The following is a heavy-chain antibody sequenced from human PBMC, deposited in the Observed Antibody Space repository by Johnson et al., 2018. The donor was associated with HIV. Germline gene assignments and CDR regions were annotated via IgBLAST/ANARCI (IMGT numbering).Heavy chain of an antibody. D-gene: IGHD4-17*01. J-gene: IGHJ3*02. Sequence: VQLMESGGGVVRPGGSLRLSCAASGFTFEDHGMSWVRQAPGKGLEWVSVIYSGGSTYYADSVKGRFTISRDNSKNTLYLQMNSLRAEDTAVYYCARMTVTSPGFFDIWGQGTMVTVSS. CDR2: IYSGGST. V-gene: IGHV3-66*02. CDR1: GFTFEDHG. CDR3: ARMTVTSPGFFDI.